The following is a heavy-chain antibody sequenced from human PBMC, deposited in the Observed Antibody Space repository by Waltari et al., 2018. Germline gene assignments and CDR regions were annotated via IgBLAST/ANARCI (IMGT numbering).Heavy chain of an antibody. CDR1: GFTFNNYW. D-gene: IGHD1-26*01. CDR3: ARGGLAGATPDY. Sequence: EVRLVESGGGLVQPGGSLRLSCAASGFTFNNYWIHWVRHAPGKGLVWVAYVNKEGTQTAYVDAVKGRFTASRDNAKNTLYLQMNVLRVEDTAVYYCARGGLAGATPDYWGQGTLVTVSS. J-gene: IGHJ4*02. V-gene: IGHV3-74*03. CDR2: VNKEGTQT.